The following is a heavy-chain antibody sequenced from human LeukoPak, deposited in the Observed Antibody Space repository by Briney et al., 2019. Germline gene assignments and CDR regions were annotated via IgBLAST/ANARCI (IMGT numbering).Heavy chain of an antibody. CDR2: INHDGIT. J-gene: IGHJ4*02. D-gene: IGHD4-23*01. CDR1: GYSISSGYQ. CDR3: ARDLGHGGDSDY. Sequence: SETLSLTCTVSGYSISSGYQWGWIRQPPGKGLEWIGNINHDGITNYNPSLKSRVVISVDTSKNQFSLKLTSVTAADTAVYYCARDLGHGGDSDYWGQGTLVVISS. V-gene: IGHV4-38-2*02.